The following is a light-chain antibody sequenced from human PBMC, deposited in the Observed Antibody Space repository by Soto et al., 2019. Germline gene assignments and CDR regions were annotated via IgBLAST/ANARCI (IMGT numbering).Light chain of an antibody. V-gene: IGKV1-5*03. CDR3: HPYNAYSRM. Sequence: DIQMTQSPSTLSASVGDRVTITCRASQGISSWLAWYQQKPGKAPKLLIYKASSLEIGVPSRFSGSGSGTEITLTISSLQAEDFATCYCHPYNAYSRMFGQGTKVDIK. CDR1: QGISSW. J-gene: IGKJ1*01. CDR2: KAS.